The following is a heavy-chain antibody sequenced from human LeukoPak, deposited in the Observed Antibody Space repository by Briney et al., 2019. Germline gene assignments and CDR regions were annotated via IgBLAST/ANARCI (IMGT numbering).Heavy chain of an antibody. V-gene: IGHV1-18*04. CDR1: GYTFTSYG. J-gene: IGHJ4*02. CDR2: ISADNGNT. Sequence: ASVKVSCKASGYTFTSYGISGVRQPRGQGLEWMGCISADNGNTNYAQKLQGRVTMTTDTCTSTAYMELRSLRSDDTAVYYCATRRRYSGYDFDYWGQGPLVTVSS. CDR3: ATRRRYSGYDFDY. D-gene: IGHD5-12*01.